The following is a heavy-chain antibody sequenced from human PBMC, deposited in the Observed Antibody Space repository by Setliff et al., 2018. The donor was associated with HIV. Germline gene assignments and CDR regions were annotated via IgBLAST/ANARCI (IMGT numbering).Heavy chain of an antibody. CDR2: ISNYNGNT. Sequence: ASVKVSCKTSDYTFTNYGIYWVRQAPGQGLEWMGWISNYNGNTNYAQKFHGRVTMTTDTSTRTAYMEMRGLTYDDTAMYYCARASGGNSVENGFDIWGQGTMVTVSS. J-gene: IGHJ3*02. CDR3: ARASGGNSVENGFDI. V-gene: IGHV1-18*01. CDR1: DYTFTNYG. D-gene: IGHD1-26*01.